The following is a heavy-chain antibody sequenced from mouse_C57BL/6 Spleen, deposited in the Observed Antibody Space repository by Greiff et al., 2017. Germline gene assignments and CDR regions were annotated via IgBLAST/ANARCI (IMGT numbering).Heavy chain of an antibody. Sequence: QVQLKQPGAELVKPGASVKLSCKASGYTFTSYWMHWVKQRPGQGLEWIGMIHPNSGSTNYNEKFKSKATLTVDKSSSTAYMQLSSLTSEDSAVYYCAREGGLRRGFAYWGQGTLVTVSA. J-gene: IGHJ3*01. CDR3: AREGGLRRGFAY. V-gene: IGHV1-64*01. CDR1: GYTFTSYW. D-gene: IGHD2-4*01. CDR2: IHPNSGST.